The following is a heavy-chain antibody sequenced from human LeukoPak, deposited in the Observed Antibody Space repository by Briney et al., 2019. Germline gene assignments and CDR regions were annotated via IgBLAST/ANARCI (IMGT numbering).Heavy chain of an antibody. D-gene: IGHD4-17*01. CDR3: ARDLRLRTTVTSHYFGMDV. Sequence: TEGSLRLSCVASGFTFNSYWMHWVRQAPGKGLVWVSRIERDGSSTSYADSVKGRFTISRDDAKNTLYLQMNSLRAEDTAMYYCARDLRLRTTVTSHYFGMDVWGQGTTVTV. J-gene: IGHJ6*02. V-gene: IGHV3-74*01. CDR2: IERDGSST. CDR1: GFTFNSYW.